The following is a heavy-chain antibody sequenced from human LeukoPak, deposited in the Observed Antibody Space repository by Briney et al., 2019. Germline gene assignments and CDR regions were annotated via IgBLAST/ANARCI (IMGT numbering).Heavy chain of an antibody. CDR3: ARGAPGAVAVLVY. Sequence: SETLSLTCTVSGDSISSGDYYWSWIRQPAGKGLEWIGRISSSGSTNYNPSLKSRVTISVDTSKNQFSLKLSSVTAADTAVYYCARGAPGAVAVLVYWGQGTLVTVSS. J-gene: IGHJ4*02. CDR1: GDSISSGDYY. V-gene: IGHV4-61*02. CDR2: ISSSGST. D-gene: IGHD6-19*01.